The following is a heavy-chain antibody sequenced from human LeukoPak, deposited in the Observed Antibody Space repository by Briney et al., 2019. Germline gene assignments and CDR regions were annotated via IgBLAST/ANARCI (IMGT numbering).Heavy chain of an antibody. J-gene: IGHJ4*02. D-gene: IGHD2-15*01. CDR3: ARLRCSGGSCFFDY. V-gene: IGHV4-59*01. Sequence: PSETLSLTCTVSGGSISSYYWSWIRQPPGKGLEWIGYIYCSGSTNYNPSLKSRVTISVDTSKNQFSLKLSSVTAADTAVYYCARLRCSGGSCFFDYWGQGTLVTVSS. CDR2: IYCSGST. CDR1: GGSISSYY.